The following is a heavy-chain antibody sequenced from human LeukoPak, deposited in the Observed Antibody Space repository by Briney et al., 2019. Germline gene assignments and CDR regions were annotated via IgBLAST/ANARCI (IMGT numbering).Heavy chain of an antibody. CDR2: IYSGGST. CDR3: ARGPYYDILTGYYKNYYYYGMDV. D-gene: IGHD3-9*01. J-gene: IGHJ6*02. Sequence: GGSLRLSCAASGFTVSSNYMSWVRQAPGKGLEWVSVIYSGGSTYYADSVKGRFTISRDNSKNTLYLQMNSLRAEDTAVYYCARGPYYDILTGYYKNYYYYGMDVWGQGTTVTVSS. V-gene: IGHV3-53*01. CDR1: GFTVSSNY.